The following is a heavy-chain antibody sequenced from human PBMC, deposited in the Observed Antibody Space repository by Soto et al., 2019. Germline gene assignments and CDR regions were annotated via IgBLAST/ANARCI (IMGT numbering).Heavy chain of an antibody. CDR1: GFTFSNYG. CDR3: VRGWGVGSFDY. J-gene: IGHJ4*02. V-gene: IGHV3-33*01. CDR2: IWYDAVNK. D-gene: IGHD3-10*01. Sequence: QVQLVESGGGVVQPGTSLRLSCAASGFTFSNYGMHWVRQAPGKGLEWVAAIWYDAVNKYYADSVKGRFTISRDNSKNTLYGEMNSLRAEDTAVYFCVRGWGVGSFDYWGPGTLVTVSS.